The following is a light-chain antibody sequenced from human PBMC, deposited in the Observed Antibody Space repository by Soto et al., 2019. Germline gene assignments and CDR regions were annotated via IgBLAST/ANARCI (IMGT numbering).Light chain of an antibody. CDR1: QSVSGY. CDR2: GAS. CDR3: QQYGSSWT. V-gene: IGKV3-20*01. J-gene: IGKJ1*01. Sequence: EIVLSQSPVTLSLSPGERATLSCRASQSVSGYLAWHQQRPGQAPRLLIYGASSRATGIPDRFSGSGSGTDFTLTISRLEPEDVAVYYCQQYGSSWTFGQGSKV.